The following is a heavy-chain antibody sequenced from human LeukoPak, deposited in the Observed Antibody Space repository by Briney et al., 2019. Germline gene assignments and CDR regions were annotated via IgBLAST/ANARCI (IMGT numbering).Heavy chain of an antibody. D-gene: IGHD3-22*01. V-gene: IGHV4-39*07. CDR3: ARFRDYYDSRGYFDY. CDR2: VYYVGST. CDR1: GGSISSSGSY. Sequence: SETLSLTCTVSGGSISSSGSYWGWVRQPPGRGLEWIGSVYYVGSTYYNPSLKSRVTISVDTSKNQFSLKLSSVTAADTAVYYCARFRDYYDSRGYFDYWGQGTLVTVSS. J-gene: IGHJ4*02.